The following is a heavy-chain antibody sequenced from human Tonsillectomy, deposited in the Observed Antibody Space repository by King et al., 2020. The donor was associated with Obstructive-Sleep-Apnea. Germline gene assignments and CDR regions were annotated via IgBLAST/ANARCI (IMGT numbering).Heavy chain of an antibody. CDR2: IYYSGST. Sequence: QLQESGPGLVKPSETLSLTCTVSGGSISSSSYYWGWIRQPPGKGLEWIGSIYYSGSTYYNPSLKSRVTISVDTSKNQFSLKLSSWTAADTAVYYCARDLADYGSGSYYLTFHFDYWGQGTLVTVSS. CDR3: ARDLADYGSGSYYLTFHFDY. D-gene: IGHD3-10*01. J-gene: IGHJ4*02. CDR1: GGSISSSSYY. V-gene: IGHV4-39*07.